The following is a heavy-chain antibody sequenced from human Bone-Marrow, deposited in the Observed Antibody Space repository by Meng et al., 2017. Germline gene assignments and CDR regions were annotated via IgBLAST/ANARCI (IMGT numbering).Heavy chain of an antibody. CDR1: GGSISSSNW. J-gene: IGHJ4*02. Sequence: SDTLSLTFAVSGGSISSSNWWSWVRQPPGKGLGWSGEIYHSGNTNYNPSLKSRVTISVDKSKNQFSRKLSSVTAADTAVYYCARKTIAAAIDYWGQGTLVTVSS. CDR3: ARKTIAAAIDY. V-gene: IGHV4-4*02. CDR2: IYHSGNT. D-gene: IGHD6-13*01.